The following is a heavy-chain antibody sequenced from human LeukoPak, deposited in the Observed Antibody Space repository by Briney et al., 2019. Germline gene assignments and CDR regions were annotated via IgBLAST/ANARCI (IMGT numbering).Heavy chain of an antibody. D-gene: IGHD6-19*01. CDR2: IYWDDDK. Sequence: SGPTLVKPTQTLTLTCTFSGFSLSTSGVGVGWIRQPPGKALEWLALIYWDDDKRYSPSLKSRLTITKDTSNNQVVLSMTNMDPVDTATYFCAHSTAGFNWFDPWGQGTLVTVSS. V-gene: IGHV2-5*02. J-gene: IGHJ5*02. CDR1: GFSLSTSGVG. CDR3: AHSTAGFNWFDP.